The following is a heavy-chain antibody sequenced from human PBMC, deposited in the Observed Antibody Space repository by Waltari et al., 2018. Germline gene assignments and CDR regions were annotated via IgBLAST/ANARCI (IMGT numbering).Heavy chain of an antibody. V-gene: IGHV3-48*04. Sequence: EVQLVESGGGLAQPGGSLRLSCAASGFTFRSYSMNWVRQAPGQGLEWLSYISGSSFTIYYADSVKGRFTISRDNAENSVYLQMNSLRAEDTAVYYCARDVGYCSGGSCPAMDVWGKGTTVTISS. J-gene: IGHJ6*04. CDR1: GFTFRSYS. D-gene: IGHD2-15*01. CDR3: ARDVGYCSGGSCPAMDV. CDR2: ISGSSFTI.